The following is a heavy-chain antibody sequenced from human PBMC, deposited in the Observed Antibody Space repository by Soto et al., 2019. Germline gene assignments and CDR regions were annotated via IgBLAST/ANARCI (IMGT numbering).Heavy chain of an antibody. CDR1: GYTFTSYA. CDR2: INAGNGNT. V-gene: IGHV1-3*01. J-gene: IGHJ4*02. Sequence: ASVKVSCKASGYTFTSYAMHWVRQAPGQRLEWMGWINAGNGNTKYSQKFQGRVTITRDTSASTAYMELSSLRSEDTAVYYCARDQVSGWLFDYWGQETLVTVSS. CDR3: ARDQVSGWLFDY. D-gene: IGHD6-19*01.